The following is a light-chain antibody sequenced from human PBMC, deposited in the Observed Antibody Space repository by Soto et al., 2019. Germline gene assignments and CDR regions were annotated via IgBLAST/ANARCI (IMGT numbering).Light chain of an antibody. Sequence: EIVMTQSPATLSVSPGERATLSCRASQSVSSNLAWYQQKPGQAPRLLIYGASTRATGIPARFSGSGSGTEFTLNISSLQSEDFAVYYCQQYNNWPPTSGQGTKVEIK. CDR2: GAS. J-gene: IGKJ1*01. CDR3: QQYNNWPPT. V-gene: IGKV3-15*01. CDR1: QSVSSN.